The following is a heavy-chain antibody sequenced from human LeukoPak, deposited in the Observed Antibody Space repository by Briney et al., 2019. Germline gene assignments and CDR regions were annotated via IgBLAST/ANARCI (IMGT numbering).Heavy chain of an antibody. J-gene: IGHJ5*02. CDR1: GFTFSSYA. D-gene: IGHD1-14*01. CDR2: ISYDGSNK. CDR3: XRGSSTGTLSLWFDP. V-gene: IGHV3-30*04. Sequence: GGSLRLSCAASGFTFSSYAMHWVRQAPGKGLEWVAVISYDGSNKYYADSVKGRFTISRDNSKNTLYLQMNSLRAEDTAVYYCXRGSSTGTLSLWFDPWGQGTLVTVSS.